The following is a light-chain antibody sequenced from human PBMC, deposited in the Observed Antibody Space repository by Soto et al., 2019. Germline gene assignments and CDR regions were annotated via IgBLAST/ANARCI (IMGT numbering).Light chain of an antibody. Sequence: DIQMTQSPSTLSASLGDRVTITCRASQSISSWLAWYQQKPGKAPKLLIYDASSLESGVPSRFSGSGSGTEFTLTISSLEPEDFEVYYCQQYNNWPLTFGQGTRLEI. CDR1: QSISSW. CDR3: QQYNNWPLT. J-gene: IGKJ5*01. V-gene: IGKV1-5*01. CDR2: DAS.